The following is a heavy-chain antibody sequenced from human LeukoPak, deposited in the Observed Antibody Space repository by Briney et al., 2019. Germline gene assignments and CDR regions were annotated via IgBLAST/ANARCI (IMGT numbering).Heavy chain of an antibody. CDR2: IHHSGST. Sequence: PSETLSLTCSVSGYSINNGHYWGWIRQPPGKGLEWIGNIHHSGSTYYTPSLKSRVTISVDTSKNHFSLKVTSVTTADTAVYYCARVGGQGRFYLEAFDLWGQGTMVTVSS. J-gene: IGHJ3*01. V-gene: IGHV4-38-2*02. CDR3: ARVGGQGRFYLEAFDL. D-gene: IGHD4-23*01. CDR1: GYSINNGHY.